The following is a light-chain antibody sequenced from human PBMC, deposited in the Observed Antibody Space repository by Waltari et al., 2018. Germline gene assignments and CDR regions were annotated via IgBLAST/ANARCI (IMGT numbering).Light chain of an antibody. CDR2: EVS. J-gene: IGLJ3*02. CDR3: CSYAVSSTWV. Sequence: QSALTQPASVSGSPGQSITISCTGTSSDVGSYNLVSWYQQHPGKAPKLIIYEVSKRTSAVFNRFSGSKSGNTASLTISGLQAEDEADYYCCSYAVSSTWVFGGGTKLTVL. V-gene: IGLV2-23*02. CDR1: SSDVGSYNL.